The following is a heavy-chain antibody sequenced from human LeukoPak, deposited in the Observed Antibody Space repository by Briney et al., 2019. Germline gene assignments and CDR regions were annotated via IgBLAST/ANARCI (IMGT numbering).Heavy chain of an antibody. Sequence: ASVKVSCKASGYTFTNYALHWVRQAPGQGPEWMGWITAGNGNTKYSQNFQGRVTITRDTSASTAYMELSSLRSEDTAVYYCASLLGVRGVIRYYFDYWGQGTLVTVSS. CDR1: GYTFTNYA. V-gene: IGHV1-3*01. D-gene: IGHD3-10*01. J-gene: IGHJ4*02. CDR3: ASLLGVRGVIRYYFDY. CDR2: ITAGNGNT.